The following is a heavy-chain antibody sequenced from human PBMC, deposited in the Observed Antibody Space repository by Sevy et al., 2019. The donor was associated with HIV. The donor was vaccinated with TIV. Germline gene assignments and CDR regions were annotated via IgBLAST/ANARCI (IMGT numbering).Heavy chain of an antibody. D-gene: IGHD3-22*01. CDR3: AKVLNPALEFMMEVTVRSLKGFDV. J-gene: IGHJ3*01. CDR2: ISGFGNT. CDR1: GFTFNTHV. V-gene: IGHV3-23*01. Sequence: GGSLRLSCAASGFTFNTHVMNWVRQAPGKGLEWVSSISGFGNTYYADSVRGRLTISRDNAMNTLYLQMNSLRADDTAVYYCAKVLNPALEFMMEVTVRSLKGFDVWGQGTMVTVSS.